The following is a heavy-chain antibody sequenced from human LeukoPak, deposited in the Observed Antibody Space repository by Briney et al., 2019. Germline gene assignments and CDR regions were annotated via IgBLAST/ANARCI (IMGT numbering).Heavy chain of an antibody. Sequence: GGSLRLSCAASGFTFSSYGMSWVRQAPGKGLEWVSLISGSGSSTYYADSAKGRFTISRDNSKNTLHLQMNSLRAEDTAVYYCAKRGFIAGNPTDFDYWGQGTLVTVSS. CDR3: AKRGFIAGNPTDFDY. CDR2: ISGSGSST. V-gene: IGHV3-23*01. D-gene: IGHD6-13*01. J-gene: IGHJ4*02. CDR1: GFTFSSYG.